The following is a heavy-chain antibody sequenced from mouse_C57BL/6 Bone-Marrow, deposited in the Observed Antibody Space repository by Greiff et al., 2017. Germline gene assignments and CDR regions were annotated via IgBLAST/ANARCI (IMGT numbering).Heavy chain of an antibody. CDR2: SDPPDSYT. V-gene: IGHV1-69*01. J-gene: IGHJ2*01. D-gene: IGHD6-1*01. CDR3: SSQTRSAFYFDY. CDR1: GYTFNSYW. Sequence: QVQLQQPGAELVMPGASVKLSCKASGYTFNSYWMHWVKQRPGQGLEWIGESDPPDSYTNYNQKFKGKSTLTVDKSSSTAYMQHSNLRSVDSAVYYCSSQTRSAFYFDYWGQGTTLTVSS.